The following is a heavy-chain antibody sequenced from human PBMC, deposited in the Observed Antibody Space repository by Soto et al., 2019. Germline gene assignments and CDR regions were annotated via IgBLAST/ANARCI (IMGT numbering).Heavy chain of an antibody. J-gene: IGHJ4*02. CDR1: GFTFSRYW. CDR2: IKQDGSEK. Sequence: EVQLVESGGGLVQPGGSLRLSCAASGFTFSRYWMSWVRQAPGKGLEWVANIKQDGSEKYYVDSVKGRFIISRDNAKNSLYLQMNSLRAEDTAVYYCARSPDWDFDYWGQGTLVTVSS. V-gene: IGHV3-7*01. CDR3: ARSPDWDFDY. D-gene: IGHD3-9*01.